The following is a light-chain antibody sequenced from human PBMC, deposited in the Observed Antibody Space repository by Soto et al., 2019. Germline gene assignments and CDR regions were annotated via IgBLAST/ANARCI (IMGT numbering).Light chain of an antibody. CDR1: SSNIGSNY. CDR3: QSFDSSRFYV. CDR2: GNS. Sequence: QSVLTQPPSASGTPGQRVTISCSGSSSNIGSNYVYWYQQLPGTAPKLLIYGNSNRPSGVPDRFSGSKSGTSASLAITGLQAEDEADYYCQSFDSSRFYVFGTGTKLTVL. J-gene: IGLJ1*01. V-gene: IGLV1-47*02.